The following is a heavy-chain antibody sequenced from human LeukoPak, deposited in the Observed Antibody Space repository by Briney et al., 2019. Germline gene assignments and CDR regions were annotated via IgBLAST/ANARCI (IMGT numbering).Heavy chain of an antibody. CDR3: ARRFISVVVAPDWFDP. Sequence: KPSETLSLTCTVPRGSISSSSYYWGCIRQPPGKGLELIGNIYYSGSTYYNPSLKSRVTISVDTSKNQFSLKLSSVTAADTAVYYCARRFISVVVAPDWFDPWGQGTLVTVSS. CDR1: RGSISSSSYY. V-gene: IGHV4-39*01. CDR2: IYYSGST. J-gene: IGHJ5*02. D-gene: IGHD2-15*01.